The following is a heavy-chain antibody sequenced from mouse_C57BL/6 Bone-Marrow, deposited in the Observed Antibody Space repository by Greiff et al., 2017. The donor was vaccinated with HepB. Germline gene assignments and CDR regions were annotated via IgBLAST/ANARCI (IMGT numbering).Heavy chain of an antibody. CDR2: IWWDDDK. J-gene: IGHJ2*01. Sequence: QVTLKESGPGILQPSQTLSLTCSFSGFSLSTFGMGVGWIRQPSGKGLEWLAHIWWDDDKYYNPALKSRLTISKDTSKNQVFLKSANVDTADTATYYCARIERGNYYGSSYGYFDYWGQGTTLTVSS. D-gene: IGHD1-1*01. CDR1: GFSLSTFGMG. V-gene: IGHV8-8*01. CDR3: ARIERGNYYGSSYGYFDY.